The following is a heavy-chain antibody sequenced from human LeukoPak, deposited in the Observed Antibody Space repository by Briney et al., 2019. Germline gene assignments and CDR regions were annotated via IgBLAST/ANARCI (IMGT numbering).Heavy chain of an antibody. V-gene: IGHV3-48*02. CDR3: ARDLATGLFDY. J-gene: IGHJ4*02. D-gene: IGHD5-12*01. CDR1: GFTFSSYN. CDR2: ISSSSTAI. Sequence: GGSLRLSCAASGFTFSSYNMNWVRQAPGKGLEWVSYISSSSTAIYYADSVKGRFTISRDNAMSSLFLQMNSLRDGDTAVYYCARDLATGLFDYWGQGTLVTVPS.